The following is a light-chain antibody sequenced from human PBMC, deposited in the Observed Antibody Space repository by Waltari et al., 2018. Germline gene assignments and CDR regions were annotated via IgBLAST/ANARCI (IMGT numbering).Light chain of an antibody. CDR3: QAWDSDTVL. CDR1: VLGGKY. V-gene: IGLV3-1*01. J-gene: IGLJ2*01. CDR2: QNR. Sequence: SFELTQPPSLSVSPGQTASISCSGDVLGGKYVSWYQQKPGHSPLVIIFQNRRRPTGIPHRFSGSKSGNTGTLTISGTQAMDEAEYYCQAWDSDTVLFGGGTKLTVL.